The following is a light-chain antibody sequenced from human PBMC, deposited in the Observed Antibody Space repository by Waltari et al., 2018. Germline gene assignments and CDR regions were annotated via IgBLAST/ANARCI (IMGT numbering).Light chain of an antibody. CDR2: LGS. CDR1: QSLLHSHGSKY. CDR3: MQTLQIPWT. J-gene: IGKJ1*01. Sequence: DIVMTQSPLSLPVTPGEPASISCRSSQSLLHSHGSKYLNWYLQKPGQSPQLLIYLGSNRASGVPDRFSGSESGTDFTLKISRVEAEEVGVYYCMQTLQIPWTFGQGTKVEIK. V-gene: IGKV2-28*01.